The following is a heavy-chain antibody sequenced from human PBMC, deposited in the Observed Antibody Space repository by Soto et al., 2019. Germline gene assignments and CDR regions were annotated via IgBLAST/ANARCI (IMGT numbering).Heavy chain of an antibody. D-gene: IGHD5-18*01. CDR1: GGTFSSSA. CDR2: IIPILGPA. V-gene: IGHV1-69*01. J-gene: IGHJ6*02. CDR3: ARVKREYNYGSLDFYYYGMDV. Sequence: QVHLVQSGAEVKKPGSSVKVSCKASGGTFSSSAISWVRQAPGQGLEWMGGIIPILGPANYAQKLQGRVTIIADESTTTVYMELSGLRSADTAVYYCARVKREYNYGSLDFYYYGMDVWGQGTTVTVSS.